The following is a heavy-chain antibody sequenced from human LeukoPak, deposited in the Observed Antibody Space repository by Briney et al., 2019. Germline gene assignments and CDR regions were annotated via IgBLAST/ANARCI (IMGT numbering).Heavy chain of an antibody. Sequence: SETLSLTCAVYGGSFSGYYWSWIRQPPGKGLEWIGEINHSGSTNYNPSLKSRVTISVDTSKNQFSLKLSSVTAADTAVYYCARKVAGRYYYGSGSYYNTFDYWGQGTLVTVSS. CDR1: GGSFSGYY. CDR3: ARKVAGRYYYGSGSYYNTFDY. CDR2: INHSGST. V-gene: IGHV4-34*01. J-gene: IGHJ4*02. D-gene: IGHD3-10*01.